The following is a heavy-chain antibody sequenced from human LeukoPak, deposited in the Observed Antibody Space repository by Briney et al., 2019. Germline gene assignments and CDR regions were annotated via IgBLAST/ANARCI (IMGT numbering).Heavy chain of an antibody. D-gene: IGHD3-9*01. CDR1: GGTFSSYA. CDR2: IIPIFGTA. Sequence: SVKVSCKASGGTFSSYAISWVRQAPGQGLEWMGGIIPIFGTANYAQKFPGRVTITADESTSTAYMELSSLRSEDTAVYYCARTEAYYDILTGYWRDGFDYWGQGTLVTVSS. V-gene: IGHV1-69*13. J-gene: IGHJ4*02. CDR3: ARTEAYYDILTGYWRDGFDY.